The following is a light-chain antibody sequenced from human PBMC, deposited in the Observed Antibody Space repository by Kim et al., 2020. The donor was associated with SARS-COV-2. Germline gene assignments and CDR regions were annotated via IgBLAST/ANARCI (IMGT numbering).Light chain of an antibody. V-gene: IGKV3-20*01. J-gene: IGKJ5*01. CDR2: GAS. Sequence: DIVLTQSPGTLSLSPGERATLSCRASQSVSSSYLAWYQQKPGQAPRLLIYGASSRATGIPDRFSGSGSGTDFSLTISRLEPEDFAVYYCKQYGSSPPVTFGQGTRLEIK. CDR1: QSVSSSY. CDR3: KQYGSSPPVT.